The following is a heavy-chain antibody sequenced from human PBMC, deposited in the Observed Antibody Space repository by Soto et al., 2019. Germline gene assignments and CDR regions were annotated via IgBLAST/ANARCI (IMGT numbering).Heavy chain of an antibody. CDR2: ISAYNGNT. D-gene: IGHD3-10*01. CDR3: ARDSGSGSYSYNYFDP. V-gene: IGHV1-18*01. Sequence: ASVKVSCKASGYTFTSYGISWVRQAPGQGLEWMGWISAYNGNTNYAQKLQGRVTMTTDTSTSTAYMELRSLRSDDTAVYYCARDSGSGSYSYNYFDPWGQGMLVTVSS. J-gene: IGHJ5*02. CDR1: GYTFTSYG.